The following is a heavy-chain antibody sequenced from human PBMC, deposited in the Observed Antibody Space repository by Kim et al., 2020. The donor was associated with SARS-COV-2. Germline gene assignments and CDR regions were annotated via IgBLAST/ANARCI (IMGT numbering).Heavy chain of an antibody. CDR1: GFTFSSYA. CDR2: ISGSGGST. Sequence: GGSLRLSCAASGFTFSSYAMSWVRQAPGKGLEWVSAISGSGGSTYYADSVKGRFTISRDNSKNTLYLQMNSLRAEDTAVYYCAKAYSSGWYEFWFDPWGQGTLVTVSS. D-gene: IGHD6-19*01. CDR3: AKAYSSGWYEFWFDP. V-gene: IGHV3-23*01. J-gene: IGHJ5*02.